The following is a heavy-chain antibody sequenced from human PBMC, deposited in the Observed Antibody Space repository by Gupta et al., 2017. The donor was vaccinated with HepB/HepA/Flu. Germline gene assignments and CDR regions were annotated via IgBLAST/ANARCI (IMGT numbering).Heavy chain of an antibody. CDR3: ARTEDIVATITREGGIGMDV. V-gene: IGHV3-11*01. CDR1: AFTFSDYY. Sequence: QVQRVESGGVLVKPGGSLRLSCAASAFTFSDYYMSWIRQAPGKGLEWVSYISSSGSTRYYADSVKGRFTISRDNAKNALYLQMNSLRAEDTAVYYCARTEDIVATITREGGIGMDVWGQGTTVTVSS. D-gene: IGHD5-12*01. J-gene: IGHJ6*02. CDR2: ISSSGSTR.